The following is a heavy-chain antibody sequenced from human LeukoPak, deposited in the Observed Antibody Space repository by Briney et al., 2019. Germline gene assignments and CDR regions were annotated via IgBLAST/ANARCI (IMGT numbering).Heavy chain of an antibody. V-gene: IGHV3-53*01. D-gene: IGHD5-24*01. Sequence: GGSLRLSCAASGFTVGSNYMHWVRQAPGRGLEWVSIIYSGGTTYHADSVKGRFTISRDNSKNTVYLQMNSLRAEDTALYYCARGEMATVVDYWGQGTLVTVSS. CDR1: GFTVGSNY. J-gene: IGHJ4*02. CDR3: ARGEMATVVDY. CDR2: IYSGGTT.